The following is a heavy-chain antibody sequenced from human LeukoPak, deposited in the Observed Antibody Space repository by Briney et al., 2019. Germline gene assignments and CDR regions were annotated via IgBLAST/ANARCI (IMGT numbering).Heavy chain of an antibody. CDR2: IIPIFGTA. D-gene: IGHD6-6*01. V-gene: IGHV1-69*05. CDR3: ARGGLHGVLYGSSSFWFDP. Sequence: SVKVSCKASGGTFSSYAISWVRQAPGQGLEWMGRIIPIFGTANYAQKFQGRVTITTDESTSTAYMELSSLRSEDTAVYYCARGGLHGVLYGSSSFWFDPWGQGTLVTVSS. CDR1: GGTFSSYA. J-gene: IGHJ5*02.